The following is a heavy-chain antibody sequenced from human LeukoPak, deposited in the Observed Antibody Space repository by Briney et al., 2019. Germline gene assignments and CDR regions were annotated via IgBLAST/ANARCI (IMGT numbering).Heavy chain of an antibody. CDR1: GFTFSSYA. CDR3: ARGGVITHAFDI. V-gene: IGHV3-30*04. Sequence: PGGSLRLSCAASGFTFSSYAMHWVRQAPGKGLEWVAVISYDGSNKYYADSVKGRFTISRDNSKNTLYLQTNSLRAEDTAVYYCARGGVITHAFDIWGQGTMVTVSS. D-gene: IGHD3-10*01. CDR2: ISYDGSNK. J-gene: IGHJ3*02.